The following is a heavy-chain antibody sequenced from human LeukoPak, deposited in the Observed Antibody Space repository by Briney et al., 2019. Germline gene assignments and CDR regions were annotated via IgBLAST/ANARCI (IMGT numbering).Heavy chain of an antibody. V-gene: IGHV4-39*01. Sequence: SETLSLTCTVSGCSISSCGYYWGWLRQPPGKGLEWVGSIYYSGSTYYNPSLKSRVTISVDTSKNQFSLKLSSVTAADTAVYYCARPPVVPAADDAFDIWGQGTMVTVSS. CDR3: ARPPVVPAADDAFDI. CDR2: IYYSGST. D-gene: IGHD2-2*01. J-gene: IGHJ3*02. CDR1: GCSISSCGYY.